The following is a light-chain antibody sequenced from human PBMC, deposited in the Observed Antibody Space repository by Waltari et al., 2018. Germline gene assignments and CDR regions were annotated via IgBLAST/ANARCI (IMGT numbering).Light chain of an antibody. CDR2: GAS. CDR1: QSVSSN. J-gene: IGKJ4*01. V-gene: IGKV3-15*01. CDR3: QQSYSTPS. Sequence: EIVMTQSPATLSVSPGERASLSCRASQSVSSNLAWYQQKPGQAPRLLIYGASTRATGIPVRFSGSGSGTEFTLTISSLQSEDFATYYCQQSYSTPSFGGGTKVEI.